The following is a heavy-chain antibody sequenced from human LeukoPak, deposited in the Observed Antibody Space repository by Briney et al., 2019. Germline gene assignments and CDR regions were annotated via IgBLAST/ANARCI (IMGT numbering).Heavy chain of an antibody. D-gene: IGHD1-26*01. CDR2: IYYSGNT. CDR3: AREDSGTSIDY. CDR1: GGSITSYY. V-gene: IGHV4-59*01. Sequence: KTSETLSLTCTVCGGSITSYYYTWIRQPPGKGLEWIGYIYYSGNTNYNPSLKSRVTMSLDMSKNQFSLRLTSVTAADTAVYYCAREDSGTSIDYWGQGTLVTVSS. J-gene: IGHJ4*01.